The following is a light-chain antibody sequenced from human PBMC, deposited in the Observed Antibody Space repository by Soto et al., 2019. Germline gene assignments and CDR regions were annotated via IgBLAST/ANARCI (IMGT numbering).Light chain of an antibody. Sequence: EIVLTQSPATLYWSAGERATLSCRTSQSIAGLLAWYQQQPGQAPRLLIYDASNRATGIPARFSGSGSGTDFTLTISSLEPEDFAVYYCLQRGNWPWTFGQGTTVEIK. V-gene: IGKV3-11*01. CDR1: QSIAGL. CDR3: LQRGNWPWT. J-gene: IGKJ1*01. CDR2: DAS.